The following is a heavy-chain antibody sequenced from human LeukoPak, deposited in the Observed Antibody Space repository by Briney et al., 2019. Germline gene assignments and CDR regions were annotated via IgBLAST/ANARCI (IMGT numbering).Heavy chain of an antibody. Sequence: GASVKVSCKTSGYTFTSYGIGWVRQAPGQGLEWMAWISGYNGNTNYAQKLQGRVTVTTDTSTSTAYMELRSLRSDDTAVYYCTRDRSASGSQNYWGQGTLVTVSS. V-gene: IGHV1-18*01. J-gene: IGHJ4*02. CDR1: GYTFTSYG. CDR2: ISGYNGNT. CDR3: TRDRSASGSQNY. D-gene: IGHD1-26*01.